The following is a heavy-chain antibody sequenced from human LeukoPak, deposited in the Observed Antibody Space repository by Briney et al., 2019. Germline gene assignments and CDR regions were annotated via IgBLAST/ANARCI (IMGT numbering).Heavy chain of an antibody. D-gene: IGHD2-8*01. CDR1: GFTFSSHW. J-gene: IGHJ4*02. V-gene: IGHV3-7*01. CDR3: AREADIVLMVYDY. CDR2: IKQDGSEK. Sequence: PGGSLRLSCAASGFTFSSHWMSWVRQAPGKGLEWVANIKQDGSEKYYVDSVKGRFTISRDNAKNSLYLQMNSLRAEDTAVYYCAREADIVLMVYDYWGQGTLVTVSS.